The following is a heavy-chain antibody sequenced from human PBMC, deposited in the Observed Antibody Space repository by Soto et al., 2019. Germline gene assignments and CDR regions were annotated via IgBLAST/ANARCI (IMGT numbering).Heavy chain of an antibody. CDR3: ASSGTTDYYYGMDV. CDR1: GYTFTSYG. V-gene: IGHV1-18*01. J-gene: IGHJ6*02. CDR2: ISAYNGNT. Sequence: QVQLVQSGAEVKKPGASVKVSCKASGYTFTSYGISWVRQAPGQGLEWMGWISAYNGNTNYAQKRKDRDTRTTDTSTSTAYMELRSLRSDDTAVYYCASSGTTDYYYGMDVWGQGTTVTVSS. D-gene: IGHD1-7*01.